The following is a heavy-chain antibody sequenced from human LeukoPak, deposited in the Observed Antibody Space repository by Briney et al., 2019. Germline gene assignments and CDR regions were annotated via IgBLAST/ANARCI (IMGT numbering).Heavy chain of an antibody. CDR1: GFAFSDYY. J-gene: IGHJ4*02. CDR2: ISSSGSTI. CDR3: ARDWRASPRNDY. Sequence: GGSLRLSCAASGFAFSDYYMSWIRQAPGKGLEWVSYISSSGSTIYYADSVKGRFTISRDNAKNSLVLQMDSLRVEDTAVYYCARDWRASPRNDYWGQGTLVTVSS. V-gene: IGHV3-11*04.